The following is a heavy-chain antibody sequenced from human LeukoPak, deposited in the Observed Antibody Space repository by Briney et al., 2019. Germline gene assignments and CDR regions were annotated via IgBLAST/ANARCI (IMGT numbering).Heavy chain of an antibody. J-gene: IGHJ4*02. Sequence: GGSLRLSCAASGFTFSDYYMRWIRPAPGKGLEWVSYISSSGSTIYYADSVKGRFTISRDNAKNSLYLQMNSLRAEDTAVYYCARDLRSSGYYAFDYWGQGTLVTVSS. V-gene: IGHV3-11*04. D-gene: IGHD3-22*01. CDR3: ARDLRSSGYYAFDY. CDR2: ISSSGSTI. CDR1: GFTFSDYY.